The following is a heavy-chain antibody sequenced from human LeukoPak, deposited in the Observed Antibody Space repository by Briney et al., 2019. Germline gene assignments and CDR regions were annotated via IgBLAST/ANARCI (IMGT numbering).Heavy chain of an antibody. CDR3: ARGWFDL. CDR1: GFTLSNYE. CDR2: ISSSGSPI. Sequence: PGGSLRPSCAASGFTLSNYEMNWVRQSPGKGLEWLSYISSSGSPIFEAGSVKGRFTISRDNVNNLLYLQMNSLRDEDTSVYYCARGWFDLWGHGTLVTVSS. J-gene: IGHJ5*02. V-gene: IGHV3-48*03.